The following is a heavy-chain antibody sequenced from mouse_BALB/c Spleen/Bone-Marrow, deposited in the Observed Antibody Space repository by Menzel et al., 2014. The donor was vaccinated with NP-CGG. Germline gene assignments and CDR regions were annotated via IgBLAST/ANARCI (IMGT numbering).Heavy chain of an antibody. CDR2: IDPENGDT. D-gene: IGHD2-1*01. CDR3: NVWDGNYFFDY. Sequence: VQLQQSGAELVRSGASVKLSCTASGFNIKDYYMHWVKQRPEQGLEWIGWIDPENGDTEYAPKFQGKATMTADTSSNTAYLQHSSLTSEDTAVYYCNVWDGNYFFDYWGQGTTLTVSS. J-gene: IGHJ2*01. V-gene: IGHV14-4*02. CDR1: GFNIKDYY.